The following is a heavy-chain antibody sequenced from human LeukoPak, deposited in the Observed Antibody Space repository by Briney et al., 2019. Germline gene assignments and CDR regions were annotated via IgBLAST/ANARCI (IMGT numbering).Heavy chain of an antibody. CDR2: ISSGGSTI. D-gene: IGHD3-10*01. V-gene: IGHV3-48*03. CDR3: ARDRSYGWGRTFDY. CDR1: GFTFSRHD. Sequence: PGGSLRLSCAASGFTFSRHDMNWVRQAPGEGLEWVSYISSGGSTIDYADSVKGRFTISRDNAKNSLYLQMNSLRAEDTAVYYCARDRSYGWGRTFDYWGQGTLVTVSS. J-gene: IGHJ4*02.